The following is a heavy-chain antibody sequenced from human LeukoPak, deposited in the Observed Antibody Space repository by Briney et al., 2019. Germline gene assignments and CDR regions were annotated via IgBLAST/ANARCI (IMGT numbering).Heavy chain of an antibody. CDR1: GYTLTRYG. J-gene: IGHJ3*02. CDR3: ARDVSHAFDI. D-gene: IGHD2-8*01. V-gene: IGHV1-18*01. Sequence: GASVKVSCTASGYTLTRYGISWVRQAPGQGLEWMGWISTYNGNTNYAQKFHGRVTMTTDTFTSTAYMEVSSLRSDDTAVYYCARDVSHAFDIWGQGTMVTVSS. CDR2: ISTYNGNT.